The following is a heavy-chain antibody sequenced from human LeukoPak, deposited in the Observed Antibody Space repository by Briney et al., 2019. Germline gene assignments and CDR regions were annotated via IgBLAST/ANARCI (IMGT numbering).Heavy chain of an antibody. Sequence: PGGSLRLSCAASGFTFSNYGMHWVRQAPGKGLEWVAVISYDGSDKYYADSVKGRFTISRDNSKNTLYLQMNSLRAEDTAVYYCAKDMSGILAMDVWGRGTTVTVSS. J-gene: IGHJ6*02. CDR3: AKDMSGILAMDV. CDR2: ISYDGSDK. V-gene: IGHV3-30*18. CDR1: GFTFSNYG.